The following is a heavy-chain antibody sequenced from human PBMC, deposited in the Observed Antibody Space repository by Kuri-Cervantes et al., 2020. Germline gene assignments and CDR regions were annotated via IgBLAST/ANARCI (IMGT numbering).Heavy chain of an antibody. CDR1: GFTFSDYY. CDR2: ISSGGSII. D-gene: IGHD6-13*01. V-gene: IGHV3-11*04. Sequence: GGSLRLSCAAAGFTFSDYYMSWIRQAPGKGLEWVSHISSGGSIIHYADSVKGRFIFSRENAKNSLYLQMNSLRAEDTAVYYCARGSSSWYGFDYWGQGTLVTVSS. J-gene: IGHJ4*02. CDR3: ARGSSSWYGFDY.